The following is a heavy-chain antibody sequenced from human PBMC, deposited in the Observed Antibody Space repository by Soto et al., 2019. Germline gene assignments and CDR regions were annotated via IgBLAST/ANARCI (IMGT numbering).Heavy chain of an antibody. CDR1: GFTFSDDY. CDR2: IRKSGSDT. Sequence: GVLRLSGAGSGFTFSDDYISWIRQAPGKGLEWVSYIRKSGSDTNYADSVKGRFTTSRDNAKNSLYLQMDSLRVEDSAVYYCARVKGKYATDHWGQGTLVTVSS. CDR3: ARVKGKYATDH. J-gene: IGHJ5*02. D-gene: IGHD2-8*01. V-gene: IGHV3-11*06.